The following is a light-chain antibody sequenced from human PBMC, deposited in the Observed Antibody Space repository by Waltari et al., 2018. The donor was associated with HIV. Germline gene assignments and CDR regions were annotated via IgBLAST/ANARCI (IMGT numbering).Light chain of an antibody. J-gene: IGLJ1*01. CDR1: ELGDKY. CDR3: QAWDSKTAYV. Sequence: SYELTQPPSVSVSPGQTATITCSGDELGDKYACQYQQKAGQSPILVIYQDPKRPPGIPERFSGSISVNTATLTISGTQAIDEADYYCQAWDSKTAYVFGTGTKVTVL. V-gene: IGLV3-1*01. CDR2: QDP.